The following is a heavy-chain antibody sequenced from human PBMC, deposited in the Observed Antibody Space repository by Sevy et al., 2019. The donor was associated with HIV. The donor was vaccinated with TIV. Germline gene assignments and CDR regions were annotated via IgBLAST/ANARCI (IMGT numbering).Heavy chain of an antibody. V-gene: IGHV3-21*01. D-gene: IGHD2-2*01. J-gene: IGHJ3*02. CDR2: ISGDTYYK. CDR1: GITFSTSV. Sequence: GGSLRLSCNASGITFSTSVMNWVRQSPDRGLEWVSSISGDTYYKHYADSMRGRFIVSRDNAKNSLFLEMNSLTVEDTAVYDYTRASLLGYCSTTGCYYAFDIWGPGTVVTVSS. CDR3: TRASLLGYCSTTGCYYAFDI.